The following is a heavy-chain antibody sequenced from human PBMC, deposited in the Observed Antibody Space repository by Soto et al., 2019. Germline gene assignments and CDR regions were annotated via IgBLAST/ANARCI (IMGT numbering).Heavy chain of an antibody. CDR2: IYYSGST. CDR1: GDSITSGGYY. D-gene: IGHD3-22*01. Sequence: TLSLTCPFSGDSITSGGYYFSGIRQHPVKVLEWIGYIYYSGSTYYTPSLKGRVTISVDTSKNQFSLKLSSVTAADTAVYYCARVTGAGYDSAGAFDIWGQGTMVTVSS. CDR3: ARVTGAGYDSAGAFDI. J-gene: IGHJ3*02. V-gene: IGHV4-31*03.